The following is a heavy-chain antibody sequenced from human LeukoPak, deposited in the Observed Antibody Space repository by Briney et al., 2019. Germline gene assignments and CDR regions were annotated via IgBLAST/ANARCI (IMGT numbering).Heavy chain of an antibody. Sequence: SETLSLTCTVSGGSISSGSYYWNWIRQPAGKGLEWIGRIYSSGSTNYNPSLKSRVTISVDTSKNQFSLKLSSVTAADTAVYYCAREGLNMVRGVIPKEAWGWFDPWGQGTLVTVSS. D-gene: IGHD3-10*01. CDR3: AREGLNMVRGVIPKEAWGWFDP. J-gene: IGHJ5*02. CDR1: GGSISSGSYY. CDR2: IYSSGST. V-gene: IGHV4-61*02.